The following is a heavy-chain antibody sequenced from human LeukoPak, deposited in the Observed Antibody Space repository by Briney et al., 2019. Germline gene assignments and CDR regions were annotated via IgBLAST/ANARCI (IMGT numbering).Heavy chain of an antibody. Sequence: GGSLRLSCAASGFTFSTYAMHWVRQAPGKGLEWLAVISSDGSSKYYADSVRGRFTISRDSSKNTLYVQMNSLRDEDTAVYYCAGQGLEFWGQGTLVTVSS. J-gene: IGHJ4*02. CDR2: ISSDGSSK. CDR1: GFTFSTYA. CDR3: AGQGLEF. V-gene: IGHV3-30-3*01. D-gene: IGHD3-10*01.